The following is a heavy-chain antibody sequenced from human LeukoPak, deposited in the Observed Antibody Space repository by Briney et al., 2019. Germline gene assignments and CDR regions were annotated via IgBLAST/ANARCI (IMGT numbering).Heavy chain of an antibody. D-gene: IGHD3-22*01. CDR1: GGSLSSYY. Sequence: SETLSLTCTVSGGSLSSYYWSWIRQPPGKGLEWIGYIYYSGSTNYNPDLQSRVTISLDTSKNQFSLKLSSVPAADTAVYCCARDRYYYDSSGYGYYYMDVWGKGTTVTDSS. V-gene: IGHV4-59*01. CDR3: ARDRYYYDSSGYGYYYMDV. J-gene: IGHJ6*03. CDR2: IYYSGST.